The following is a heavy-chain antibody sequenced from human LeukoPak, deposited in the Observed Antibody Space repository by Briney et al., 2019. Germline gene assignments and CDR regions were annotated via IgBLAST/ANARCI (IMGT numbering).Heavy chain of an antibody. D-gene: IGHD3-16*01. CDR1: GLTFSNYW. J-gene: IGHJ4*02. CDR3: ARDGFGTESN. V-gene: IGHV3-7*03. CDR2: IKQDGSEK. Sequence: GGSLRLSCAASGLTFSNYWMDWVRQAPGKGLEWVANIKQDGSEKNYVDSVKGRFIISRDNAKNSLYLQMNTLRPADTAVYYCARDGFGTESNWGQGTLVTVSS.